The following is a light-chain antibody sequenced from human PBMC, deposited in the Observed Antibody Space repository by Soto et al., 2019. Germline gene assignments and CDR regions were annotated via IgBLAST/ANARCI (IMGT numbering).Light chain of an antibody. CDR1: QSIGSF. V-gene: IGKV1-5*03. J-gene: IGKJ1*01. CDR2: KAY. CDR3: QQYESYWT. Sequence: DIQMTQSTSTLSASVGDRVTITCRASQSIGSFLAWYQQKPGKTPKLLIYKAYSLEGGVPSRFSGSVSGTEFSLTISSLQPDDFATYYGQQYESYWTFGQGTKVDMK.